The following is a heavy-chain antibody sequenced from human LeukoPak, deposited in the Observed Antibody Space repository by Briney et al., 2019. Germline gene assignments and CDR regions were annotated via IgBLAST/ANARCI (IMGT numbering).Heavy chain of an antibody. CDR3: AQYYDFWSGSSFDH. Sequence: GGSLRLSCAASGFTFSSYWMSWVRQAPGKGLEWVANIKQDGSEKYYVDSVKGRFTISRDNAKNSLYLQMNSLRAEDTAVYYCAQYYDFWSGSSFDHWGQGTLVTVSS. J-gene: IGHJ4*02. D-gene: IGHD3-3*01. CDR2: IKQDGSEK. CDR1: GFTFSSYW. V-gene: IGHV3-7*01.